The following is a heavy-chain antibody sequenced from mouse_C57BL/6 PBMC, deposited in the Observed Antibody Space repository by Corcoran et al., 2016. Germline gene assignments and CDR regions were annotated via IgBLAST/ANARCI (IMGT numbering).Heavy chain of an antibody. J-gene: IGHJ2*01. D-gene: IGHD3-2*02. CDR3: ARSGGSSGSSDY. CDR2: INTYSGVP. Sequence: QIQLVKSGPEQRKPGGTVKISGKASGYTFTTYGMSWVKQAPGKGLKWMGWINTYSGVPTYADDFKGRFAFSLETSASTAYLQINNLKNEDTATYFCARSGGSSGSSDYCGQGITLTVSS. V-gene: IGHV9-3*01. CDR1: GYTFTTYG.